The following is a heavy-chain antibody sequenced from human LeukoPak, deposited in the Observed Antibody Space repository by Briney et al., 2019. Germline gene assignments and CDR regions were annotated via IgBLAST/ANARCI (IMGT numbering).Heavy chain of an antibody. CDR3: ARGSDYYYYGMDV. CDR1: GGTFSSYA. V-gene: IGHV1-69*13. J-gene: IGHJ6*02. CDR2: IVPIFGTA. Sequence: SVKVSCKASGGTFSSYAISWVRQAPGQGLEWMGGIVPIFGTANYAQKFQGRVTITADESTSTAYMELSSLRSEDTAVYYCARGSDYYYYGMDVWGQGTTVTVSS.